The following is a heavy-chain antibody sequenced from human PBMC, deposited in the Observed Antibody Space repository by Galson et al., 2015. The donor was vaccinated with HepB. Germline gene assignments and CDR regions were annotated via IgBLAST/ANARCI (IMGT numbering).Heavy chain of an antibody. J-gene: IGHJ5*02. D-gene: IGHD2-2*01. V-gene: IGHV3-23*01. CDR3: ARSSGSSLGKWFDT. CDR1: AFTTYA. Sequence: SLRLSCAASAFTTYAITWVRPAPGKGLDWVSSISAAHSEYYSDSVQGRFTISRDKSSVSLQMDSLRVEDTAVYYCARSSGSSLGKWFDTWGQGTQVTVSS. CDR2: ISAAHSE.